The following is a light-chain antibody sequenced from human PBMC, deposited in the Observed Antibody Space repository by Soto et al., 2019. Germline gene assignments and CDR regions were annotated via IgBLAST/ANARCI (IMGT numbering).Light chain of an antibody. V-gene: IGLV1-40*01. J-gene: IGLJ2*01. CDR1: SSNTGAGYD. Sequence: QSVLTQPPSVSGAPGQRVTISCTGSSSNTGAGYDVHWYQHLPGTAPKLLIYGNSNRPSGVPDRFSGSKSGTSASLAITGLQAEDEADYYCQSYDSSLPVIFGGGTQLTVL. CDR2: GNS. CDR3: QSYDSSLPVI.